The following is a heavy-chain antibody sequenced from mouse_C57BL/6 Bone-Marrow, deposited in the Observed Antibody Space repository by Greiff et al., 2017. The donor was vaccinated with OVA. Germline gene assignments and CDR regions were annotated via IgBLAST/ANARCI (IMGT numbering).Heavy chain of an antibody. CDR2: INYDGSST. CDR3: ARGSTVAYFDY. D-gene: IGHD1-1*01. J-gene: IGHJ2*01. V-gene: IGHV5-16*01. CDR1: GFTFSDYY. Sequence: EVQVVESEGGLVQPGSSMKLSCTASGFTFSDYYMAWVRQVPEKGLEWVANINYDGSSTYYLDSLKSRFIISRDNAKNILYLQMSSLKSEDTATYYCARGSTVAYFDYWGQGTTLTVSS.